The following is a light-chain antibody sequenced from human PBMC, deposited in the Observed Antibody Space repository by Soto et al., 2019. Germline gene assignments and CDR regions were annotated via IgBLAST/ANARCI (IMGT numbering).Light chain of an antibody. CDR1: QPVFIRY. J-gene: IGKJ5*01. Sequence: ETVLTQSPGTLSLSPWERATLSCRASQPVFIRYLAWYQQKPGQAPRLLIYGASTRATGIPDRFSGSGSGTDFTLTISSLEPEDFAVYYCQQRSNWPITFGQGTRLEIK. V-gene: IGKV3D-20*02. CDR2: GAS. CDR3: QQRSNWPIT.